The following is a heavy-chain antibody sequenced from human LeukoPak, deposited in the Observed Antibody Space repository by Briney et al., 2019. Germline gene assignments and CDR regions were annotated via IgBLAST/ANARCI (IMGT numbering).Heavy chain of an antibody. D-gene: IGHD2-21*02. V-gene: IGHV4-31*03. Sequence: SQTLSLTCTVSGGSISSGGYYWSWIRQHPGKGLEWIGYIYYSGSTYYNPSLKSRVTISVDTSKNQFSLKLSSVTAAGTAVYYCARDDYNWFDPWGQGTLVTVSS. CDR1: GGSISSGGYY. CDR2: IYYSGST. J-gene: IGHJ5*02. CDR3: ARDDYNWFDP.